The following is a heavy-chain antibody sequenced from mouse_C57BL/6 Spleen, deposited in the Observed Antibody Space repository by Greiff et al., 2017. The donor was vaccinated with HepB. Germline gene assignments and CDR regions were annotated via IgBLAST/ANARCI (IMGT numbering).Heavy chain of an antibody. J-gene: IGHJ3*01. V-gene: IGHV1-18*01. CDR2: INPNNGGT. CDR1: GYTFTDYN. Sequence: EVKLQESGPELVKPGASVKIPCKASGYTFTDYNMDWVKQSHGKSLEWIGDINPNNGGTIYNQKFKGKATLTVDKSSSTAYMELRSLTSEDTAVYYCARDYYGSHFAYWGQGTLVTVSA. D-gene: IGHD1-1*01. CDR3: ARDYYGSHFAY.